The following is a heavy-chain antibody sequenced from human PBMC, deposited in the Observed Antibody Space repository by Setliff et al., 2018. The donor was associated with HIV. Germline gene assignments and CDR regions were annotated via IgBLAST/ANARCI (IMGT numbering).Heavy chain of an antibody. Sequence: PSETLSLTCALNGGSFSGHSWSWIRQSPGKGLEWVGEVSHTERSNYNPSLRPRVTISLDTSKNQFSLYLRSVTAADTAVYYCARGRIPAAATRFYYMDVWATGTTVTVSS. CDR1: GGSFSGHS. D-gene: IGHD6-13*01. CDR3: ARGRIPAAATRFYYMDV. CDR2: VSHTERS. V-gene: IGHV4-34*01. J-gene: IGHJ6*03.